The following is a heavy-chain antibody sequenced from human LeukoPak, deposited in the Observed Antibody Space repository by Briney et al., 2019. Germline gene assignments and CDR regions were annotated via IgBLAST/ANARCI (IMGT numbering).Heavy chain of an antibody. CDR2: ISGSGGST. Sequence: GGSLRLSCAASGFAFSSYAMSWVRQAPGKGLEWVSAISGSGGSTYYADSVKGRFTISRDNSKNTLYLQMNSLRAEDTAVYYRAKRHYDFWSGYQNQMYYFDYWGQGTLVTVSS. CDR3: AKRHYDFWSGYQNQMYYFDY. CDR1: GFAFSSYA. D-gene: IGHD3-3*01. J-gene: IGHJ4*02. V-gene: IGHV3-23*01.